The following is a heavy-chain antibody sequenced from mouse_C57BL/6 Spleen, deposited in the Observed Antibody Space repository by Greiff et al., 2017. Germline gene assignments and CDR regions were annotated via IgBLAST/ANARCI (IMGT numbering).Heavy chain of an antibody. CDR1: GYTFTSYW. Sequence: QVQLQQPGAELVRPGSSVKLSCKASGYTFTSYWMDWVKQRPGQGLEWIGNIYPSDSETHDNQKFKDKATLTVDKSSSTAYMQLSSLTSEDSAVYYCARHYYYGSSNWYFDVWGTGTTVTVSS. J-gene: IGHJ1*03. V-gene: IGHV1-61*01. D-gene: IGHD1-1*01. CDR2: IYPSDSET. CDR3: ARHYYYGSSNWYFDV.